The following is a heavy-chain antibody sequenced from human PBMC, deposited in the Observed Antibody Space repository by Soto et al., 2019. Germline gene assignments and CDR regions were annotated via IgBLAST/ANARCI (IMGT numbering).Heavy chain of an antibody. J-gene: IGHJ3*01. Sequence: QITLKESGPTLVEPTQTLTLTCTFSGFSLTTYGLGVGWIRQSPGKPLEWLVVIYWDGDDRYRPSLRSRLTITKDASRSQVVLTMINMDPVDTTTYYCAHCLSCPNGLCYTYRAFDVWGQGTKVTVSS. CDR1: GFSLTTYGLG. CDR2: IYWDGDD. D-gene: IGHD2-8*01. CDR3: AHCLSCPNGLCYTYRAFDV. V-gene: IGHV2-5*02.